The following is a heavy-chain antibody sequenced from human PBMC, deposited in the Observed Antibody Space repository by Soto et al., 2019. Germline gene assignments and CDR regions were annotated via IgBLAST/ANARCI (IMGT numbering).Heavy chain of an antibody. D-gene: IGHD6-6*01. CDR1: GGTFSSYA. CDR3: ARDPPLRPIAARPNYYYGMDV. CDR2: IIPIFGTA. Sequence: QVQLVQSGAEVKKPGSSVKVSCKASGGTFSSYAISWVRQAPGQGLEWMGGIIPIFGTANYAQKFQGRVTITADESTSTAYMELSSLRSEDTAVYYCARDPPLRPIAARPNYYYGMDVWGQGTTVTVSS. V-gene: IGHV1-69*12. J-gene: IGHJ6*02.